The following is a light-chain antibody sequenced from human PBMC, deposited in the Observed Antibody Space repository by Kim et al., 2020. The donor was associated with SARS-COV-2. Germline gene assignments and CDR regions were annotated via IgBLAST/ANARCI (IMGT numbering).Light chain of an antibody. Sequence: SYELTQPPSVSVSPGQTASITCSGDKLGDKYACWYQQKPGQSPVLVIYQDSKRPSGIPERFSGSNSGTTATLTISGTQAMDEADYYCQAWDSSKGVFGGGTKLTVL. V-gene: IGLV3-1*01. CDR1: KLGDKY. CDR2: QDS. J-gene: IGLJ3*02. CDR3: QAWDSSKGV.